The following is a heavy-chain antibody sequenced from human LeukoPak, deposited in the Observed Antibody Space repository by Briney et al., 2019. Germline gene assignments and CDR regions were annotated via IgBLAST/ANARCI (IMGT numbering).Heavy chain of an antibody. J-gene: IGHJ6*04. CDR3: AREDTAMGYHYYYGMDV. CDR2: IKQDGSEK. D-gene: IGHD5-18*01. V-gene: IGHV3-7*03. CDR1: GFTFSSYW. Sequence: GGSLRLSCAASGFTFSSYWMSWVRQAPGKGLEWVANIKQDGSEKYYVDSVKGRFTISRDNAKNSLYLQMNSLRAEDTAVYYCAREDTAMGYHYYYGMDVWGKGTTVTVSS.